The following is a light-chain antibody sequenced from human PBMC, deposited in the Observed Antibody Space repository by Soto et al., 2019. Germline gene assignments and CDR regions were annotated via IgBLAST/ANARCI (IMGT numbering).Light chain of an antibody. V-gene: IGLV2-14*01. CDR2: EVA. Sequence: QSVLTQPASVTGSPGQSITISCTGTSSDVGGSNHVSWYQHYPGTAPKLIIFEVANRPSGVSDRFSASKSGNTASLIISGLKPEDEADYYCTSYPVTRSWVFGGGTKLTVL. J-gene: IGLJ3*02. CDR3: TSYPVTRSWV. CDR1: SSDVGGSNH.